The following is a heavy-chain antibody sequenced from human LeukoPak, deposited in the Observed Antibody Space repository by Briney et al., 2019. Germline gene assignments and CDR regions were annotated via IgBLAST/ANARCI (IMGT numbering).Heavy chain of an antibody. CDR3: AKDYQLPPRNAFDI. D-gene: IGHD2-2*01. Sequence: GGSLRLSCAASGFTFSSYSMNWVRQAPGKGLEWVSSISSSSYIYYADSVKGRFTISRDNAKNSLYLQMNSLRAEDTAVYYCAKDYQLPPRNAFDIWGQGTMVTVSS. V-gene: IGHV3-21*01. J-gene: IGHJ3*02. CDR1: GFTFSSYS. CDR2: ISSSSYI.